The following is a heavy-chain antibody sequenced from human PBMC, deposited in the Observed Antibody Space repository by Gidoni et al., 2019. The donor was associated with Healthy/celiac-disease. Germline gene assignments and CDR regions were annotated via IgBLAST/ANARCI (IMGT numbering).Heavy chain of an antibody. V-gene: IGHV3-7*01. J-gene: IGHJ4*02. CDR1: GFTFCSYW. D-gene: IGHD2-15*01. Sequence: EVQLVESGGGLVQPGGSLRPSCAASGFTFCSYWLSWFREAPGKGREWVANIKQDGSEKYYVDSVKGRFTISRDNAKNSLYLQMNSLRAEDTAVYYCARDPPRGGSSGFDYWGQGTLVTVSS. CDR2: IKQDGSEK. CDR3: ARDPPRGGSSGFDY.